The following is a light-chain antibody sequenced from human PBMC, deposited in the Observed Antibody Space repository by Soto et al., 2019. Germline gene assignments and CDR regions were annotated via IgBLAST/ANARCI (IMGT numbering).Light chain of an antibody. CDR2: ANN. CDR3: QSYDSALSAVV. Sequence: QSVLTQPPSVSGAPGQSVAISCTGSSSNIGAGYDVHWYQHLPGRAPKLLIYANNNRPSGVPDRFSGSKSGTSASLAITGLQDEDEAHYYCQSYDSALSAVVFGGGTKVTVL. CDR1: SSNIGAGYD. J-gene: IGLJ2*01. V-gene: IGLV1-40*01.